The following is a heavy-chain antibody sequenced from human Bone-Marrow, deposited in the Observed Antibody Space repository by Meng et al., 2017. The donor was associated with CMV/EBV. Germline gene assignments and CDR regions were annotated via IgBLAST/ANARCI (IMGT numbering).Heavy chain of an antibody. V-gene: IGHV3-7*01. CDR2: IKQDGSEK. CDR3: ARVIAARGSSYFDY. D-gene: IGHD6-13*01. Sequence: GESLKISCAASGFTFTNYWMTWVRQAPGKGLEWVANIKQDGSEKYYVDSVKGRFTISRDNAKNSLYLQMNSLRAEDTAVYYCARVIAARGSSYFDYWGQGTLVTVSS. J-gene: IGHJ4*02. CDR1: GFTFTNYW.